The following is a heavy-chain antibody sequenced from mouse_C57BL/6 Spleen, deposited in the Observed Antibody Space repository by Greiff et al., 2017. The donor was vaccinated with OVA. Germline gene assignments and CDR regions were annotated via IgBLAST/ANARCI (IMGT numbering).Heavy chain of an antibody. CDR3: ARQNGLYAMDY. J-gene: IGHJ4*01. CDR1: GFTFSDYY. Sequence: EVQLVESGGGLVQPGGSLKLSCAASGFTFSDYYMYWVRQTPEKRLEWVAYISNGGGSTYYPDTVKGRFTISRDNAKNTLYLQMSRLKSEDTAMYYCARQNGLYAMDYWGQGTSVTVSS. CDR2: ISNGGGST. V-gene: IGHV5-12*01.